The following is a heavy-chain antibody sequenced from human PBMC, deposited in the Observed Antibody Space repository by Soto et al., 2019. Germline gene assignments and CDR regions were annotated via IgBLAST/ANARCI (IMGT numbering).Heavy chain of an antibody. CDR2: TYYRSKWSS. D-gene: IGHD3-10*01. CDR3: TRGRSSGNYYP. Sequence: SKTLSHTCAVSGDSVYSHSAAWNWFRQSPSRGLEWLGRTYYRSKWSSDYGESVKGRITINPDTSKNQFSLQLKSVTPEDTAVYYCTRGRSSGNYYPWGQGTLVTVSA. V-gene: IGHV6-1*01. J-gene: IGHJ4*02. CDR1: GDSVYSHSAA.